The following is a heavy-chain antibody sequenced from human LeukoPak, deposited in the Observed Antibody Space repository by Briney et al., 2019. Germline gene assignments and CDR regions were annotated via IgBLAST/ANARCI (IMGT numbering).Heavy chain of an antibody. J-gene: IGHJ4*02. CDR3: ATTATVTTRAYFDY. CDR2: IIPIFGTA. Sequence: SVKVSCKASGGTFSRYAINWVRQAPGQGLEWMRGIIPIFGTANYAQKFQDRVTITADEPTSTAYMELSSLRSEDTAIYYCATTATVTTRAYFDYWGQGTLVTVSS. V-gene: IGHV1-69*13. D-gene: IGHD4-11*01. CDR1: GGTFSRYA.